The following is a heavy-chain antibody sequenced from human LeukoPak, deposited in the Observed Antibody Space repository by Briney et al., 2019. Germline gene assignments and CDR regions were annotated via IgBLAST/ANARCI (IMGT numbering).Heavy chain of an antibody. J-gene: IGHJ4*02. CDR1: GGSIHSYY. V-gene: IGHV4-4*07. CDR2: VYTSGRT. CDR3: ARGGNIFWSGYYDYFDS. Sequence: SETLSLTCNVSGGSIHSYYWNWIRQPAGKGLEWIGRVYTSGRTIYNPSLKSRVTMSVDASKNLLSLKVTSVSAADTAVYYCARGGNIFWSGYYDYFDSWGQGTLVIVSS. D-gene: IGHD3-3*01.